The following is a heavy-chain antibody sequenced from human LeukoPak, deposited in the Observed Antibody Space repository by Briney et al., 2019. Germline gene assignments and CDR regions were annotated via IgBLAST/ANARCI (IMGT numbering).Heavy chain of an antibody. D-gene: IGHD6-13*01. V-gene: IGHV3-30*02. Sequence: GGSLRLSCAASGFTFSSYGMHWVRQAPGKGLEWVAFIRYDGSNKYYADSVKGRFTISRDNSKNTLYLQMNSLKTEDTAVYYCTASSSWSHYYYYYMDVWGKGTTVTVSS. CDR3: TASSSWSHYYYYYMDV. CDR1: GFTFSSYG. CDR2: IRYDGSNK. J-gene: IGHJ6*03.